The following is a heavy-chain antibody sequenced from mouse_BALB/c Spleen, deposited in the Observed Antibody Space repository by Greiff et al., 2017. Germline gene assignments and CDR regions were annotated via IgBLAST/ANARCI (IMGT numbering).Heavy chain of an antibody. CDR3: ARDRDSTTVVATGGAMDY. CDR1: GFSLTGYG. V-gene: IGHV2-6-7*01. D-gene: IGHD1-1*01. J-gene: IGHJ4*01. Sequence: VKLVESGPGLVAPSQSLSITCTVSGFSLTGYGVNWVRQPPGKGLEWLGMIWGDGSTDYNSALKSRLSISKDNSKSQVFLKMNSLQTDDTARYYCARDRDSTTVVATGGAMDYWGQGTSVTVSS. CDR2: IWGDGST.